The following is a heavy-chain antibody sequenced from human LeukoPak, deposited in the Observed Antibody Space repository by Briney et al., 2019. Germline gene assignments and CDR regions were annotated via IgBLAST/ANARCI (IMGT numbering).Heavy chain of an antibody. CDR3: AKDPRSGYGDDY. Sequence: AGGSLRLSCAASGFTFSSYAMSWVRQAPGKGLEWVSAISGSGGSTYYTDSVKGRFTISRDNSKNTLYLQMNSLRAEDTAVYYCAKDPRSGYGDDYWGQGTLVTVSS. CDR2: ISGSGGST. D-gene: IGHD5-12*01. J-gene: IGHJ4*02. V-gene: IGHV3-23*01. CDR1: GFTFSSYA.